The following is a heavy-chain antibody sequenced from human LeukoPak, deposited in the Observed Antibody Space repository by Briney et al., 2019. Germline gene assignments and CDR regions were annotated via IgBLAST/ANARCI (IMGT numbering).Heavy chain of an antibody. V-gene: IGHV4-59*01. J-gene: IGHJ6*03. CDR3: ARITNYYYMDV. D-gene: IGHD3-3*01. CDR1: GDSISTYY. CDR2: LYYTGST. Sequence: SETLSLTCTVSGDSISTYYWTWIRQPPGKGLEWIGYLYYTGSTNYSPSLKSRVTTSVDTSKNQFSLKLSSVTAADTAVYYCARITNYYYMDVWGKGIMVTVSS.